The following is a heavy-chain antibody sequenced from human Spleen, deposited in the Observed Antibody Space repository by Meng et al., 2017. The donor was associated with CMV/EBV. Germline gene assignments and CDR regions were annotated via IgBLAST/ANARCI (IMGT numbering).Heavy chain of an antibody. CDR2: MYSGGSST. CDR1: GFTFSRYG. D-gene: IGHD3-3*01. V-gene: IGHV3-23*03. CDR3: ARHTIFGVGGGMDV. Sequence: GESLKISCAASGFTFSRYGMSWVRQAPGKGLEWVSVMYSGGSSTFYADSVQGRFTISRDESKNTLYLQMNSLRAEDTAVYYCARHTIFGVGGGMDVWGQGTTVTVSS. J-gene: IGHJ6*02.